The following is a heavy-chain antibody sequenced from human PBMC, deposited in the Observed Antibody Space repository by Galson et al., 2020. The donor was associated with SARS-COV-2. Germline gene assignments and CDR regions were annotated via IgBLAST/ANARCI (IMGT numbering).Heavy chain of an antibody. D-gene: IGHD3-10*02. CDR2: INGDGSST. J-gene: IGHJ6*02. Sequence: GGSLRLSCAASEFPFSFYWMHWVRQVPGRGLVWVSRINGDGSSTAYADSVKGRFTISRDNAENTLYLQMNDLRVEDTAVYYCVRVDLIVRQEDYYYYYGMDIWGQGTTVTVSS. CDR1: EFPFSFYW. CDR3: VRVDLIVRQEDYYYYYGMDI. V-gene: IGHV3-74*01.